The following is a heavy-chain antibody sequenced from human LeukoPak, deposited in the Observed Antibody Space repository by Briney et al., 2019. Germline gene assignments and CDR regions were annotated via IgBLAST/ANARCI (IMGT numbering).Heavy chain of an antibody. V-gene: IGHV1-2*02. J-gene: IGHJ4*02. D-gene: IGHD3-16*01. CDR1: GYTFATYY. CDR2: IDPNNGGT. Sequence: ASVKVSCKASGYTFATYYFHWVRQAPGQGLEWMGWIDPNNGGTNFAQKFQGRVTLTRDTSISTAYMELTSDDSAVYYCARGAITSFDYWGQGTLVTVSS. CDR3: ARGAITSFDY.